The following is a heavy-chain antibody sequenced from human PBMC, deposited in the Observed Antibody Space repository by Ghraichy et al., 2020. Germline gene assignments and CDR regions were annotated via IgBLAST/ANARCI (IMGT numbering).Heavy chain of an antibody. D-gene: IGHD1-20*01. CDR1: GFTFSSYS. V-gene: IGHV3-48*04. CDR2: ISSSSSTI. Sequence: GGSLRLSCAASGFTFSSYSMNWVRQAPGKGLEWVSYISSSSSTIYYADSVKGRFTISRDNAKNSLYLQMNSLRAEDTAVYYCARDAPITGTITYYYGMDVWGQGTTVTVSS. J-gene: IGHJ6*02. CDR3: ARDAPITGTITYYYGMDV.